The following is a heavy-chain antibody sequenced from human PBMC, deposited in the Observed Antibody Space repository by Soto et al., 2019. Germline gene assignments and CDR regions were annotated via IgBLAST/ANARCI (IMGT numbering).Heavy chain of an antibody. V-gene: IGHV3-23*01. D-gene: IGHD3-3*01. CDR3: AKDWYFGSTIFGLMFDY. CDR1: GFTFSSYP. CDR2: ISGSGGST. Sequence: GGSLRLSCAASGFTFSSYPMSRVRQAPGKGLEWVSAISGSGGSTNYADSVKGRFTISRDNSKNTLYLQMNSLRTEDTAVYYCAKDWYFGSTIFGLMFDYWGHGTLVSPSS. J-gene: IGHJ4*01.